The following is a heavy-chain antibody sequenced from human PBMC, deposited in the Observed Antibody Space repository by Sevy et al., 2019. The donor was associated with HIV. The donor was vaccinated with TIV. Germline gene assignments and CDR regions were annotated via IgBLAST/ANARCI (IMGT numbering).Heavy chain of an antibody. J-gene: IGHJ4*02. V-gene: IGHV3-30-3*01. D-gene: IGHD3-22*01. CDR1: GFTFGSYT. CDR2: ISQTYDGSKK. CDR3: ARDNSGYFFFDY. Sequence: GGSLRLSCAASGFTFGSYTLLWVRQAPGKGLEWVALISQTYDGSKKYYTDSVQGRFTISRDNSKNSLYLQMDSLRPEDTAVYYCARDNSGYFFFDYWGQGILVTVSS.